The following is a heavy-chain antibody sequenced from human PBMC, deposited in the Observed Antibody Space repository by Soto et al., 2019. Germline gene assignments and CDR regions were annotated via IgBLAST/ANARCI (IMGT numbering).Heavy chain of an antibody. Sequence: GGSLRLSCAASGFTFSSYGMHWVRQAPGKGLEWVAVISYDGSNKYYADSVKGRFTISRDNSKNTLYLQMNSLRAEDTAVYYCAKDNGGITYYDLLPRSSYYYGMDVWGQGTTVTVSS. V-gene: IGHV3-30*18. CDR1: GFTFSSYG. J-gene: IGHJ6*02. CDR2: ISYDGSNK. D-gene: IGHD3-9*01. CDR3: AKDNGGITYYDLLPRSSYYYGMDV.